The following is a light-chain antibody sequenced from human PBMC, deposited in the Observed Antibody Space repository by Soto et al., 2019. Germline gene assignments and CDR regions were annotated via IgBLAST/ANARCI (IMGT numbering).Light chain of an antibody. J-gene: IGLJ1*01. CDR2: DVS. CDR3: SSYTSSSTLSV. Sequence: QSVLTQPASVSGSPVQSITSSCTVTSSDVGGYNYVSWYQQHPGKAPKLMIYDVSNRPSGVSNRFSGSKSGNTASLTISGLQAEDDADYYCSSYTSSSTLSVFGTGTKLTFL. V-gene: IGLV2-14*01. CDR1: SSDVGGYNY.